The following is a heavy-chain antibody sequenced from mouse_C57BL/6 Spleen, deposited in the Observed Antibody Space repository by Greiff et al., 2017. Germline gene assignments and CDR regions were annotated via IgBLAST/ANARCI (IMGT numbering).Heavy chain of an antibody. CDR2: IDPSDSYT. J-gene: IGHJ4*01. CDR1: GYTFTSYW. D-gene: IGHD2-2*01. V-gene: IGHV1-59*01. CDR3: ARSGIWLRRDYYAMDY. Sequence: VQLQQPGAELVRPGTSVKLSCKASGYTFTSYWMHWVKQRPGQGLEWIGVIDPSDSYTNYNQKFKGKATLTVDTSSSTAYMQLSSLTSEDSAVYYCARSGIWLRRDYYAMDYWGQGTSVTVSS.